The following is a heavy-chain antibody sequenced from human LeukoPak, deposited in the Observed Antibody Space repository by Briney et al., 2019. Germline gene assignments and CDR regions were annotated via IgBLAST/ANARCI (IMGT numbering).Heavy chain of an antibody. CDR1: RYTFTGYY. Sequence: ASVKVSCKASRYTFTGYYMHWVRQAPGQGLEWMGWINPNSGGTNYAQKFQGRVTMTRDTSISTAYMELSRLRSDDTAVYYCARDWTLGFGGVIVTEDWFDPKGQGTLVTVSS. CDR2: INPNSGGT. J-gene: IGHJ5*02. CDR3: ARDWTLGFGGVIVTEDWFDP. D-gene: IGHD3-16*02. V-gene: IGHV1-2*02.